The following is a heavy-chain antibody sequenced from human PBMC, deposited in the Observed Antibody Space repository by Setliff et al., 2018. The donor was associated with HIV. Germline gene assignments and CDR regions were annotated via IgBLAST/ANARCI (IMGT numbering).Heavy chain of an antibody. V-gene: IGHV1-46*02. CDR3: ARDQSFSGFGFFDY. CDR2: INPSGGST. D-gene: IGHD1-26*01. J-gene: IGHJ4*02. CDR1: GYTFNNYY. Sequence: GASVKVSCKASGYTFNNYYMHWVRQAPGQGLEWMGIINPSGGSTSYAQKFQGRVTMTRDTSTSTVYMELHSVTFDDTAVYYCARDQSFSGFGFFDYWGQGTPVTVSS.